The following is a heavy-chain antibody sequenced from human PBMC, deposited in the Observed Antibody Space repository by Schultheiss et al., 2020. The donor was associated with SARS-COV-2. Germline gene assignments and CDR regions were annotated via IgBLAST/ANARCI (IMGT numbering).Heavy chain of an antibody. D-gene: IGHD2-2*01. Sequence: GGSLRLSCAASGFTFSSYEMNWVRQAPGKGLEWLSYISSSGSTIHYADSVKGRFTISRDNAKNTLYLQMNSLRAEDTAVYYCASCGASCHYYGMDVWGQGTTVTVSS. J-gene: IGHJ6*02. V-gene: IGHV3-48*03. CDR2: ISSSGSTI. CDR1: GFTFSSYE. CDR3: ASCGASCHYYGMDV.